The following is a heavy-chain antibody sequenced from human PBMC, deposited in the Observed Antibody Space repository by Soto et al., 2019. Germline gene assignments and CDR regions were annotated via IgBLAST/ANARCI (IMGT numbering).Heavy chain of an antibody. CDR1: GYTFSIYD. CDR2: MNPKSGRT. CDR3: ARTCSGRPCSDFEY. V-gene: IGHV1-8*01. J-gene: IGHJ4*02. Sequence: ASVKVSCKVSGYTFSIYDINWVRQATGQGLEWMGWMNPKSGRTGYAQKFQGRVTMTRDTSVSTAFMELSSLRSDDTAVYFCARTCSGRPCSDFEYWGQGTPVTVSS. D-gene: IGHD2-15*01.